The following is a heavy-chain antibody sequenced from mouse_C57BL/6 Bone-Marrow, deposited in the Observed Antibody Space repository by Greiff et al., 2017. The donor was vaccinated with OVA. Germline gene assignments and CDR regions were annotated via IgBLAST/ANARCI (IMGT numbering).Heavy chain of an antibody. CDR3: ARRRRLRFGY. Sequence: VQLVESGAELARPGASVKLSCKASGYTFTSYGISWVKQRTGQGLEWIGEIYPRSGNTYYNEKFKGKATLTADKSSSTAYMELRSLTSEDSAVYFCARRRRLRFGYWGQGTTLTVSS. D-gene: IGHD3-2*02. CDR1: GYTFTSYG. CDR2: IYPRSGNT. V-gene: IGHV1-81*01. J-gene: IGHJ2*01.